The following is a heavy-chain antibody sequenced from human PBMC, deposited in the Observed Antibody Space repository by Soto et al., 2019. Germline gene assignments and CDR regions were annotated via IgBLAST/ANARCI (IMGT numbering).Heavy chain of an antibody. CDR2: IYYSGSP. J-gene: IGHJ5*02. D-gene: IGHD3-16*01. Sequence: SETLSPTCSVPGVPISSCIYFWGWIRQPPAKGLKWIANIYYSGSPYNTPSLYKRVTISVATSKNQSALKLSSGTAADTAEYYCARLGLNWFDPWGQGTLVTVSS. V-gene: IGHV4-39*01. CDR3: ARLGLNWFDP. CDR1: GVPISSCIYF.